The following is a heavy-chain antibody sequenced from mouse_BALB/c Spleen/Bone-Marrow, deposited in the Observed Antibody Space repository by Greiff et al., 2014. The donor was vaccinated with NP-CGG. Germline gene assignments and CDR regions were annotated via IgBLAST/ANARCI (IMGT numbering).Heavy chain of an antibody. J-gene: IGHJ3*01. D-gene: IGHD2-3*01. CDR3: AHDAPFAY. CDR1: GFNIKDTY. CDR2: IDPANGNT. V-gene: IGHV14-3*02. Sequence: EVQLQQSGAELVKPGASVKLSCTTSGFNIKDTYIHWVKQRPEQGLEWVGRIDPANGNTKYDPEFQGKATITADTSSNTAYLHLSSLTSEDTAVYSCAHDAPFAYWGQGTLVTVSA.